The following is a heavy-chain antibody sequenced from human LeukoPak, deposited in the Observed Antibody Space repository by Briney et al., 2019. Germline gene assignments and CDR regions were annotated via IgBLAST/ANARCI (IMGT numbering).Heavy chain of an antibody. J-gene: IGHJ4*02. V-gene: IGHV3-23*01. D-gene: IGHD4-23*01. CDR1: GFTFSSYA. CDR3: AKDALRSGGNSRPYYFDY. CDR2: ISGSGGST. Sequence: GGSLRLSCAASGFTFSSYAMSWVRQAPGKGLEWVSAISGSGGSTYYADSVKGRFTISRDNSKNTLYLQMNSLRAEDTAVYYCAKDALRSGGNSRPYYFDYWGQGTLVTVSS.